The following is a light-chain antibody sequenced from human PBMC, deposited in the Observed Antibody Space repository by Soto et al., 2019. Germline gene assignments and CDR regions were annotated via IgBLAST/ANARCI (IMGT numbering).Light chain of an antibody. CDR2: TAS. CDR3: QQYDNGPLT. J-gene: IGKJ4*01. Sequence: DVQMTQSPSSLSASIGDRVSITCRASLDIQSSLAWYQKRPGKPPKLLIFTASRSEAGVPSRFRGSGSGTDFTLTITNLQPEDLATYYCQQYDNGPLTFGGGTEVE. CDR1: LDIQSS. V-gene: IGKV1-27*01.